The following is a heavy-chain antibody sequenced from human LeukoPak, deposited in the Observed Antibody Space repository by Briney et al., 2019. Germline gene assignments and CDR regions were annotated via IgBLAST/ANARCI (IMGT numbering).Heavy chain of an antibody. CDR3: ARPSPAHDY. V-gene: IGHV3-48*01. J-gene: IGHJ4*02. CDR2: ISSASNTI. CDR1: GFTFSSYS. Sequence: GGSLRLSCAASGFTFSSYSMNWVRQAPGKGLEWVSYISSASNTIYYADSVKGRFTISRDNAKSSLYLQMNSLRAEDTAVYYCARPSPAHDYWGQGTLVTVSS.